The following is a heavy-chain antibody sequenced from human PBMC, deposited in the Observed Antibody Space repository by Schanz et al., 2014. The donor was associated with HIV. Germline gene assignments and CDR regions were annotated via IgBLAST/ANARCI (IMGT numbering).Heavy chain of an antibody. D-gene: IGHD5-12*01. Sequence: VQVVESGGGVVRPGRSLRLSCAASGFMFSTYAMHWVRQAPGKGLEWVSKINSGSTIKNYADSVKGRFTISRDNAKNSLYLQMNSLREDDTAIYYCVRDCVSGCPADYWGQGTLVTVSS. V-gene: IGHV3-48*02. CDR3: VRDCVSGCPADY. CDR1: GFMFSTYA. J-gene: IGHJ4*02. CDR2: INSGSTIK.